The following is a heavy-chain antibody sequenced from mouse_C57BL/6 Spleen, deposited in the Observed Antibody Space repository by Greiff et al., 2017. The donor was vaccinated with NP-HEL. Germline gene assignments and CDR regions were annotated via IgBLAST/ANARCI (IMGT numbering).Heavy chain of an antibody. V-gene: IGHV8-8*01. J-gene: IGHJ3*01. CDR1: GFSLSTFGMG. CDR2: IWWDDDK. Sequence: QVTLKVSGPGILQPSQTLSLTCSFSGFSLSTFGMGVGWIRQPSGKGLEWLAHIWWDDDKYYNPALKSRLTISKDTSKNQVFLKIANVDTADTATYYCARTIYYYGSSYPLFAYWGQGTLVTVSA. CDR3: ARTIYYYGSSYPLFAY. D-gene: IGHD1-1*01.